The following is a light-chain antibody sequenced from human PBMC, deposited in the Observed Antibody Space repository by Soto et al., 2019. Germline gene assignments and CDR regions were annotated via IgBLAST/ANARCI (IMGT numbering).Light chain of an antibody. CDR2: RNN. V-gene: IGLV1-47*01. Sequence: QSVLTQPPSASGTPGQRVTISCSGGGTNIERNSVYWYQQIPGTAPKLLIYRNNHRPSGVPDRFSVSKSGTSASLAISGLRSVDDADYYCAAWDASLSCPWVFGGGTQLTVL. J-gene: IGLJ7*01. CDR1: GTNIERNS. CDR3: AAWDASLSCPWV.